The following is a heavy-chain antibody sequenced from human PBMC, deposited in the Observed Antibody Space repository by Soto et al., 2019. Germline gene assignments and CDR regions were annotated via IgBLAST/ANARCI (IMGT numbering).Heavy chain of an antibody. V-gene: IGHV3-23*01. CDR3: AKEDDLWTNGHFDI. CDR1: GFSFSSYD. D-gene: IGHD3-3*01. CDR2: IDGSGDSA. Sequence: GGSLRLSCAASGFSFSSYDMSWVRQAPGKGLEWVAGIDGSGDSAYYADSVRGRFTISRDNSKDTLYVQMNSLRSEDTAIYYCAKEDDLWTNGHFDIWGQGTLVTVS. J-gene: IGHJ3*02.